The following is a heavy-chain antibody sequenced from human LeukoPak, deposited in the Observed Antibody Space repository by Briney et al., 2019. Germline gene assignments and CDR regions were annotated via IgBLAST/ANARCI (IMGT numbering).Heavy chain of an antibody. CDR3: ARNAGYCSSTSCYAGFDY. CDR1: GGSISSGLYS. V-gene: IGHV4-30-2*01. D-gene: IGHD2-2*01. Sequence: SQTLSLTCDVSGGSISSGLYSWSWIRQPLGKGLEWIGYIYHTGSTYYNPSLKSRVTISVDTSKNQFSLKLSSVTAADTAVYYCARNAGYCSSTSCYAGFDYWGQGTLVTVSS. J-gene: IGHJ4*02. CDR2: IYHTGST.